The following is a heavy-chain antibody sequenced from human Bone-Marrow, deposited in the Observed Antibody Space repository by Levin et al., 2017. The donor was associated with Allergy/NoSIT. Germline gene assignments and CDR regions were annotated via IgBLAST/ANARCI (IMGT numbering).Heavy chain of an antibody. J-gene: IGHJ4*02. V-gene: IGHV4-39*02. Sequence: PGKGLEWIGSIYYSGGTYYNPSLKSRVTIYVDTSQNQFFLRLSSVTAADTAVYYCAREGARSSSWFYYWGQGTLVTVSS. CDR2: IYYSGGT. D-gene: IGHD6-13*01. CDR3: AREGARSSSWFYY.